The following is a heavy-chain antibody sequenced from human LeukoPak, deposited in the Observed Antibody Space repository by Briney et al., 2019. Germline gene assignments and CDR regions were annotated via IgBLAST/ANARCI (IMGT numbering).Heavy chain of an antibody. CDR3: ARGAAPRSYGFGEYFDY. V-gene: IGHV1-46*01. D-gene: IGHD3-16*01. J-gene: IGHJ4*02. Sequence: ASVTDSCKASGYSFIIYYIHWVRQAPGQGLEWGGIINPGGGPTNYSRKFQARVTLTSDTSTTTVYMELSGLTSEDTAVYYCARGAAPRSYGFGEYFDYWRRASQVTVSS. CDR1: GYSFIIYY. CDR2: INPGGGPT.